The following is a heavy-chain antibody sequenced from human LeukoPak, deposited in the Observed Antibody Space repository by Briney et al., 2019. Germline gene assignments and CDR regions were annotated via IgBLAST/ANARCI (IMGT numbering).Heavy chain of an antibody. Sequence: PSETLSLTCAVYGGSFSGYYWSWIRQPPGKGLEWIGEINHSGSTNYNPSLKSRVTISVDTSKNQFSLKLSSVTAADTAVYYCARGLPMIVVRWGAIAYWGQGTLVTVSS. CDR2: INHSGST. V-gene: IGHV4-34*01. CDR3: ARGLPMIVVRWGAIAY. J-gene: IGHJ4*02. CDR1: GGSFSGYY. D-gene: IGHD3-22*01.